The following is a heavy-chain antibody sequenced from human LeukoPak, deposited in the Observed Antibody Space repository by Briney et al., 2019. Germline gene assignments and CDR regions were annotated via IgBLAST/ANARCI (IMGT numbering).Heavy chain of an antibody. J-gene: IGHJ4*02. CDR3: ARDRDYYGSGSYWSY. Sequence: SETLSLTCTVSGGSISSGSYYWSWIRQPAGKGLEWIGRIYTSGSTNYNPSLKSRVTISVDTSKNQFSLKLSSVTAADTAVYYCARDRDYYGSGSYWSYWGQGTLVTVSS. CDR1: GGSISSGSYY. D-gene: IGHD3-10*01. V-gene: IGHV4-61*02. CDR2: IYTSGST.